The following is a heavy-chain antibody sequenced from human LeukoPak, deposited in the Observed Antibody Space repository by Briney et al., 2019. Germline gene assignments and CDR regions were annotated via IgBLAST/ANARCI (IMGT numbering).Heavy chain of an antibody. CDR3: ATGSHGGVDY. CDR1: GFNFGSYG. V-gene: IGHV1-69*13. CDR2: IIPVSGPT. D-gene: IGHD2-8*01. Sequence: SVKVSCKTSGFNFGSYGINWVRQAPGQGLEWMGEIIPVSGPTTYAQRFQGRVTITAVESTSTAYMEMSGLRPGDTAMFYCATGSHGGVDYWGQGSLVIVSS. J-gene: IGHJ4*02.